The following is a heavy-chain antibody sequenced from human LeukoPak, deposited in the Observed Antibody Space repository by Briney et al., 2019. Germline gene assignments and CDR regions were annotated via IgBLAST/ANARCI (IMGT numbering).Heavy chain of an antibody. V-gene: IGHV4-59*02. D-gene: IGHD5/OR15-5a*01. CDR2: IYYTET. CDR1: GGSVSDYY. Sequence: SETLSLTCTVSGGSVSDYYWSWIRQSPGKGLEWIGYIYYTETSYNPSLKSRVTISADTSKNQFSLKLYSVTAADTAVYYCAKIIGSRNFDYWGQGTLVTVSS. J-gene: IGHJ4*02. CDR3: AKIIGSRNFDY.